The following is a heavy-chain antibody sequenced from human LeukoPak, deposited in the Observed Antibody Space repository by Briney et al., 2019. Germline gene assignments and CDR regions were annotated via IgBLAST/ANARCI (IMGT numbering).Heavy chain of an antibody. CDR1: GYTFTSYD. J-gene: IGHJ5*02. CDR3: ARGLGVGATETDWFDP. CDR2: MNPNSGNT. D-gene: IGHD1-26*01. Sequence: ASVKVSCKASGYTFTSYDINWVRQATGQGLEWMGWMNPNSGNTGYAQKFQGRVTMTRNTSISTAYMELSSLRSEDTAVYYCARGLGVGATETDWFDPWGQGTLVTVSS. V-gene: IGHV1-8*01.